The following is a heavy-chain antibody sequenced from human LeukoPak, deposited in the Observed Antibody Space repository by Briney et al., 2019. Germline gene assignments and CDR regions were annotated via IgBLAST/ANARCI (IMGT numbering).Heavy chain of an antibody. J-gene: IGHJ5*02. CDR2: IYYSGST. V-gene: IGHV4-31*03. CDR1: GGSISSGGYY. D-gene: IGHD3-10*01. CDR3: ARVYVTVVRGSWLDP. Sequence: SETLSLTCTVSGGSISSGGYYWSWIRQHPGKGPEWIGYIYYSGSTYYNPSLKSRVTISVDTSQNQFSLRLSSVTAADTAVYYCARVYVTVVRGSWLDPWGQGTLVTVSS.